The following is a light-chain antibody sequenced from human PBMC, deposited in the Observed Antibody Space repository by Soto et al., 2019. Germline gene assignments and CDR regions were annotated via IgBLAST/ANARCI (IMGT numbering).Light chain of an antibody. Sequence: EIVLTQSPGTLSLSPGERATLSCRASQSVSSSYLAWYQQKPGQAPRLLIYVASSRATGIPDRFSGSGSGTDFTLTISRLEPEDFAWYYCQQYGSSRWTFGQGTKVEIK. CDR1: QSVSSSY. CDR2: VAS. V-gene: IGKV3-20*01. J-gene: IGKJ1*01. CDR3: QQYGSSRWT.